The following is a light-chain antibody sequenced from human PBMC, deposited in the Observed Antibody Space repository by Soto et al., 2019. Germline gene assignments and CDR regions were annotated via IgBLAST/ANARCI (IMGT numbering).Light chain of an antibody. Sequence: QSALTQPASVSGSPGQSITISCTGTSSDVGGYNYVSWFQQHPGKAPKLKIYEVSNRPSGVSNRFSRSKSGYTASLTISELQAEDEADYYCTSFTSSSTWVFGGGTKVTVL. CDR1: SSDVGGYNY. J-gene: IGLJ3*02. CDR3: TSFTSSSTWV. V-gene: IGLV2-14*03. CDR2: EVS.